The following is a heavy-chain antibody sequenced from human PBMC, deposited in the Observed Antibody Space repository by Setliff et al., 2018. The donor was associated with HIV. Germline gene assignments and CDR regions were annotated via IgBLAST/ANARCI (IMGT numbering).Heavy chain of an antibody. D-gene: IGHD6-19*01. Sequence: GASVKVSCKASGYTFTDYYIHWVRQAPGQGLQWMGWVNPNSGGTNYAQKFQGRVTMTRDTSIYTAYMELSRLRSDDTALYYCARAYTSGWYLELGLSYFDSWGQGTLVTVSS. J-gene: IGHJ4*02. CDR2: VNPNSGGT. CDR1: GYTFTDYY. CDR3: ARAYTSGWYLELGLSYFDS. V-gene: IGHV1-2*02.